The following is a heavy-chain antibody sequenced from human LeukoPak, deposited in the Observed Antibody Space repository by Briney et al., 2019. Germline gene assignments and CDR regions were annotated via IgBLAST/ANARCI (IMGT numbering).Heavy chain of an antibody. CDR2: ISGSGGST. Sequence: GGSLRLSCATSGFTFSSYAMSWVRQAPGKGLEWVSAISGSGGSTYYADSVKGRFTISRDNSKNTLYLQMNSLRAEDTAVYYCAKGGPDSSGYHSRAYYYWGQGTLVTVSS. V-gene: IGHV3-23*01. J-gene: IGHJ4*02. CDR3: AKGGPDSSGYHSRAYYY. CDR1: GFTFSSYA. D-gene: IGHD3-22*01.